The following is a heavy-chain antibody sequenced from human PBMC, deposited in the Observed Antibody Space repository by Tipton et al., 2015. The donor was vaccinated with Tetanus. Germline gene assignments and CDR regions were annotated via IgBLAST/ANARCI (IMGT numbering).Heavy chain of an antibody. CDR2: IKSQIDGGAI. D-gene: IGHD3-16*01. V-gene: IGHV3-15*01. J-gene: IGHJ4*02. CDR1: GFTFSELTFSNAW. CDR3: TTSGPGASGGDH. Sequence: SLRLSCTGSGFTFSELTFSNAWMSWVRQAPGKGLEWIGRIKSQIDGGAIDYAAPMKDRFTLSRDDSKNTVFLHMNNLRTEDTAVYYCTTSGPGASGGDHWGQGTLVTVSA.